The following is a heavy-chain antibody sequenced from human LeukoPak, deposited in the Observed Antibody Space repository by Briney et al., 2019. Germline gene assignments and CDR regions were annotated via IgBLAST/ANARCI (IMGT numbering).Heavy chain of an antibody. Sequence: SETLSLTCTVSGGSVSSGSYYWGWVRQPPGKGLEWIGYIYYSGSTNYNPSLKSQVTISVDTSKNQFSLKLSSVTAADTAVYYCARESEIQSLDYWGQGTLVTVSS. CDR2: IYYSGST. CDR3: ARESEIQSLDY. J-gene: IGHJ4*02. CDR1: GGSVSSGSYY. D-gene: IGHD4-11*01. V-gene: IGHV4-61*01.